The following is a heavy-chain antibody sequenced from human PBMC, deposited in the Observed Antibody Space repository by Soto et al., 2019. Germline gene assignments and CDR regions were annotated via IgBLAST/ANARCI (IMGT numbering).Heavy chain of an antibody. CDR3: ARLSRSGSYGALGY. D-gene: IGHD1-26*01. CDR1: GGTFSSYT. V-gene: IGHV1-69*02. CDR2: IIPILGIA. Sequence: QVQLVQSGAEVKKPGSSVKVSCKASGGTFSSYTISWVRQAPGQGLEWMGRIIPILGIANYAQKFQGRVTITADKSTSTAYMELSSLRSEDTAVYYCARLSRSGSYGALGYWGQGTLVTVSS. J-gene: IGHJ4*02.